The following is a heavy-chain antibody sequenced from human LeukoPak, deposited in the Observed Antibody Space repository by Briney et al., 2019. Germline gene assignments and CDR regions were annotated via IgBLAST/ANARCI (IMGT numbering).Heavy chain of an antibody. V-gene: IGHV4-39*01. CDR2: IYYSGST. CDR1: GGSISSSSYY. CDR3: ARQGDGGRAFDY. J-gene: IGHJ4*02. Sequence: SETLSLTCTVSGGSISSSSYYWGWIRQPPGKGLEWIGSIYYSGSTYYNPSLKSRVTISVDTSKNQLSLKLSSVTAADTAVYYCARQGDGGRAFDYWGQGTLVIVSS. D-gene: IGHD3-16*01.